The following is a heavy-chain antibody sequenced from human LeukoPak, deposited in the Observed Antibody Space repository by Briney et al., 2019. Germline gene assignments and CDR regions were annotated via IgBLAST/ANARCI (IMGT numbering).Heavy chain of an antibody. Sequence: GGSLRLSCGAYGFSFRDYYMDWVRQAPGKGLEWVGRIRNKANKYITDYAASVEGRFTISRDDSKNSPSLQMRSLKTGDTAVYYCARVTARSIDYWGQGTLITVSS. J-gene: IGHJ4*02. CDR3: ARVTARSIDY. CDR1: GFSFRDYY. CDR2: IRNKANKYIT. D-gene: IGHD2-21*02. V-gene: IGHV3-72*01.